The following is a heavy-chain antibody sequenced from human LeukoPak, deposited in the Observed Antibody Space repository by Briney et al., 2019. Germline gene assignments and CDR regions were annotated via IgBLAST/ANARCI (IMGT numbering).Heavy chain of an antibody. D-gene: IGHD7-27*01. CDR1: GGSISSYY. V-gene: IGHV4-59*01. Sequence: SETLSLTCTISGGSISSYYWSWIRQPPGKGLEWIGYIYYSGSTNYNPSLKSRVTLSVDTSKNQFSLKLSSVTAADTAVYYCAGSMGKDYFAYWGQGTLVTVSP. CDR3: AGSMGKDYFAY. CDR2: IYYSGST. J-gene: IGHJ4*02.